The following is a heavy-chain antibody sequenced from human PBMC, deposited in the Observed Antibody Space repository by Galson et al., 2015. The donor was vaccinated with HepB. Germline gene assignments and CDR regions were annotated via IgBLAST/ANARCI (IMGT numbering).Heavy chain of an antibody. V-gene: IGHV3-21*01. CDR1: GFTFSSYS. D-gene: IGHD6-19*01. Sequence: SLRLSCAASGFTFSSYSMNWVRQAPGKGLEWVSSTSSSSSYIYYADSVKGRFTISRDNAKNSLYLQMNSLRAEDTAVYYCARAYGSGWYWFDPWGQGTLVTVSS. CDR3: ARAYGSGWYWFDP. CDR2: TSSSSSYI. J-gene: IGHJ5*02.